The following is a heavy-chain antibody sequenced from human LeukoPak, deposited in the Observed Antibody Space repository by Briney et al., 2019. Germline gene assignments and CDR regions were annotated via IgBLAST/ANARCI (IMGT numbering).Heavy chain of an antibody. CDR1: GYTFTGYY. Sequence: GASVKVSCEASGYTFTGYYMHWVRQAPGQGLEWMGWINPNSGGTNYAQKFQGRVTMTRDTSISTAYMELSRLRSDDTAVYYCARDGTYYYDSSDWWFDPWGQGTLVTVSS. J-gene: IGHJ5*02. CDR3: ARDGTYYYDSSDWWFDP. CDR2: INPNSGGT. V-gene: IGHV1-2*02. D-gene: IGHD3-22*01.